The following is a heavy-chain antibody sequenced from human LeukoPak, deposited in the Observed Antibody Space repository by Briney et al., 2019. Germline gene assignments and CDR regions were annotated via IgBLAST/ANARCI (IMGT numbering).Heavy chain of an antibody. D-gene: IGHD5-12*01. CDR2: ISSSSSYI. J-gene: IGHJ4*02. CDR1: GFSFISYC. V-gene: IGHV3-21*01. CDR3: ARGVHASGPYYFDY. Sequence: GGSLRLSCAASGFSFISYCMNWVRRAPGKGLEWVSSISSSSSYIYYADSVKGRFTISRDNAKNSLYLQMNSLRAEDTAVYYCARGVHASGPYYFDYWGQGTLVTVSS.